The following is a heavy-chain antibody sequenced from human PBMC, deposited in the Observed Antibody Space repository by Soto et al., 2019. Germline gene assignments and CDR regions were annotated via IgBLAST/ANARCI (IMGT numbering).Heavy chain of an antibody. D-gene: IGHD4-4*01. CDR3: AGGVTKTYYYYYYGMDV. Sequence: PSETLSLTCAVYGGSFSGYYWSWIRQPPGKGLEWIGEINHSGSTNYNPSLKSRVTISVDTSKNQFSMKLRSVTAADKAVYYCAGGVTKTYYYYYYGMDVWGQGTTVTVSS. CDR2: INHSGST. J-gene: IGHJ6*02. V-gene: IGHV4-34*01. CDR1: GGSFSGYY.